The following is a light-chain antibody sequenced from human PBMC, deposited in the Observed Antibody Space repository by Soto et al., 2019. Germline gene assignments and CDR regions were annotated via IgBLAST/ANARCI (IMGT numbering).Light chain of an antibody. V-gene: IGLV3-1*01. J-gene: IGLJ2*01. CDR2: QDI. CDR1: KLGDKH. CDR3: QAWDSSTAWV. Sequence: SYELTQPPSVSVSPGQTASISCSGDKLGDKHFCWYQQKPGQSPVLLIYQDIKRPSGIPERFSGSNSGNTATLTISGTQAMDEADYYCQAWDSSTAWVFGGGTKLTVL.